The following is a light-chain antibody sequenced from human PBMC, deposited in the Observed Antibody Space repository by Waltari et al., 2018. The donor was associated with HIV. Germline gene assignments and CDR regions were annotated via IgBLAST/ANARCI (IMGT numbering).Light chain of an antibody. CDR2: DAS. CDR1: QSVSSY. Sequence: EIVLTQSPATLSLSPGASATLSCRASQSVSSYFAWYQQKPGQAPRLFIYDASKRATGIPARFSGSGSGTDFTLTINSLEPEDFAVYYCQQRSNWPPAFGGGTKVEIK. J-gene: IGKJ4*01. CDR3: QQRSNWPPA. V-gene: IGKV3-11*01.